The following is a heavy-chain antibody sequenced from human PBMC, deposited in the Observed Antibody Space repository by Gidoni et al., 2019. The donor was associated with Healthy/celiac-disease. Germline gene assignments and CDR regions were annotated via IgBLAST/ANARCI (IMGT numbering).Heavy chain of an antibody. V-gene: IGHV3-11*06. D-gene: IGHD4-17*01. J-gene: IGHJ5*02. CDR1: GFTFSDYY. Sequence: QVQLVGSGGGLVKPGGSLRLSCAASGFTFSDYYMSWLRQAPGKGLEWVSYISSRSSYTSYADSVKGRFTISRDNAKNSLYLQMNSLRAEDTAVYYCARKVNDYGSNWFDPWGQGTLVTVSS. CDR3: ARKVNDYGSNWFDP. CDR2: ISSRSSYT.